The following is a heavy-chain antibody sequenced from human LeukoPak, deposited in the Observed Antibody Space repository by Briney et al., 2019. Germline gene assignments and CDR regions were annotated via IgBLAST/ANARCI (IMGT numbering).Heavy chain of an antibody. Sequence: SDTLSLTCIISDDSISSSTYYWGWSRQPPGKGLEWIGTLYYSGKTYYNPSLKSRVTISIDTSKNQFSLKLTSVTAADTAVYYCARHRGYSGGFDYWGQGTLVTVSS. CDR1: DDSISSSTYY. CDR3: ARHRGYSGGFDY. D-gene: IGHD5-12*01. J-gene: IGHJ4*02. V-gene: IGHV4-39*01. CDR2: LYYSGKT.